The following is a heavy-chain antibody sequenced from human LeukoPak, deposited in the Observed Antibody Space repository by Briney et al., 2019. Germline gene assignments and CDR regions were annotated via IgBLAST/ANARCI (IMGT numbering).Heavy chain of an antibody. V-gene: IGHV3-13*04. CDR3: ARVMGRGGIDFGMDV. D-gene: IGHD3-10*01. J-gene: IGHJ6*02. CDR2: IGTAGDR. CDR1: GFTFSSYD. Sequence: PGGSLRLSCAASGFTFSSYDMHWVRHATGKGLEWVSAIGTAGDRYYPGSVKGRFATSRENAKNSLYLQMNSLRAGDTAVYYCARVMGRGGIDFGMDVWGQGTTVTVSS.